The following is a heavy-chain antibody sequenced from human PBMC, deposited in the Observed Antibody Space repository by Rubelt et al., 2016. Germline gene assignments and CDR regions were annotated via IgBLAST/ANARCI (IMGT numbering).Heavy chain of an antibody. CDR2: INHSGST. CDR1: GGSFSGYY. V-gene: IGHV4-34*01. J-gene: IGHJ5*02. D-gene: IGHD1-14*01. Sequence: GAGLLKPSETLSLTCAVYGGSFSGYYWSWIRQPPGKGLEWIGEINHSGSTNYNPSLKSRVTISVDTSKNQFPLKLSSVTAADTAVYYCARTPELEPPSWGQGTLVTVSS. CDR3: ARTPELEPPS.